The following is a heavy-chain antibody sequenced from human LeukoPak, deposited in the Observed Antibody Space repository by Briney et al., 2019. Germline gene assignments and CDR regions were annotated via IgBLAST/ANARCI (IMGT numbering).Heavy chain of an antibody. CDR1: GGSIRSYY. J-gene: IGHJ4*02. D-gene: IGHD5-24*01. V-gene: IGHV4-59*01. CDR3: ARGGDGYIYYFDY. Sequence: SETLSLTCTVSGGSIRSYYWSWIRQPPGKGLEWIGYIDYSGSTNYNPSLKSRVTISVDTSKNQFSLKLSSVTAADTAVYYCARGGDGYIYYFDYWGQGTLVTVSS. CDR2: IDYSGST.